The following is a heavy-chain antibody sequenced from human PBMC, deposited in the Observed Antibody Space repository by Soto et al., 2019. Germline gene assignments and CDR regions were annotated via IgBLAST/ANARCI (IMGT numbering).Heavy chain of an antibody. CDR1: CGSISSGGYY. D-gene: IGHD6-6*01. CDR3: ARYSSSSNWFDP. Sequence: SETLSLTCTVSCGSISSGGYYWSWIRQHPGKGLEWIGYIYYSGSTYYNPSLKSRVTISVDTSKNQFSLKLSSVTAADTAVYYCARYSSSSNWFDPWGQGTLVTVSS. J-gene: IGHJ5*02. V-gene: IGHV4-31*03. CDR2: IYYSGST.